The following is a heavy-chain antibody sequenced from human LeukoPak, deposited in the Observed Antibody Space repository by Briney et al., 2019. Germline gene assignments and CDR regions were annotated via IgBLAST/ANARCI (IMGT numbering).Heavy chain of an antibody. CDR3: ATGGDYDSSGYPFDY. D-gene: IGHD3-22*01. V-gene: IGHV4-59*01. CDR1: GGSISSYY. CDR2: IYYSGST. J-gene: IGHJ4*02. Sequence: SETLSLTCTASGGSISSYYWSWIRQPPGKGLEWIGYIYYSGSTNYNPSLKSRVTISVDTSKNQFSPKLSSVTAADTAVYYCATGGDYDSSGYPFDYWGQGTLVTVSS.